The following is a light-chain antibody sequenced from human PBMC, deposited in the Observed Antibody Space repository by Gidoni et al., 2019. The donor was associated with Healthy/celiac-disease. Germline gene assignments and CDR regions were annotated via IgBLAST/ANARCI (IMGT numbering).Light chain of an antibody. CDR3: QQYGSSPQVT. V-gene: IGKV3-20*01. CDR2: GAS. CDR1: QSVSSSY. Sequence: EIVLTQSPGTLSLSPGERATLSCRASQSVSSSYLAWYQQKPGQAPRLLIYGASSRATGIPDRLSGSGSGTEFTLTISRLEPEDFAVYYCQQYGSSPQVTFGPGTKVDSK. J-gene: IGKJ3*01.